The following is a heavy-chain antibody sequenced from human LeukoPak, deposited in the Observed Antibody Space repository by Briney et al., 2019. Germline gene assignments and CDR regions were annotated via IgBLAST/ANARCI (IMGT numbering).Heavy chain of an antibody. Sequence: PSETLSLTCTVSGGSISSYYWSWIRQPAGKGLEWIGRIYTSGGTNYNPSLKSRVTISVDTSKNQFSLKLSSVTAADTAVYYCARGSFEGVMDYWGQGTLVTVSS. CDR1: GGSISSYY. CDR3: ARGSFEGVMDY. D-gene: IGHD3-16*01. J-gene: IGHJ4*02. V-gene: IGHV4-4*07. CDR2: IYTSGGT.